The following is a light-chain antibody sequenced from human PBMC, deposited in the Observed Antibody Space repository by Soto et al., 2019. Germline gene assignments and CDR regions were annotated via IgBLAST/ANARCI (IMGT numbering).Light chain of an antibody. CDR1: QSVSNY. CDR2: DAS. J-gene: IGKJ1*01. CDR3: QQRSTWPQT. Sequence: VLTQSPAPLSCSPGERATISCRASQSVSNYLAWYQQQPGQAPRLLCYDASNRATGIPARFSGSGSGKDFTLTISSLEPEDFAVYYGQQRSTWPQTFVQGTKVELK. V-gene: IGKV3-11*01.